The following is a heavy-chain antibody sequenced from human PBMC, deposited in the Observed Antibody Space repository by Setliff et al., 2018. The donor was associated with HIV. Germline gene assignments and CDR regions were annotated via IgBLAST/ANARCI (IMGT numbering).Heavy chain of an antibody. CDR2: IYTNGYT. Sequence: SETLSLTCTVSGGSASNSRYYWTWIRQPAGKGPEWIGHIYTNGYTNYNPSLNSRVTITVDTSTNQFSLRLTSVTAADTAVYYCARAPPGIQNDAFDVWGQGTMVTVSS. CDR1: GGSASNSRYY. CDR3: ARAPPGIQNDAFDV. V-gene: IGHV4-61*09. J-gene: IGHJ3*01.